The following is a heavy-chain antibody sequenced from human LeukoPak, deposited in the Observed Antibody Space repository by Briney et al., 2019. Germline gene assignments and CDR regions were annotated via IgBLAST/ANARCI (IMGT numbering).Heavy chain of an antibody. CDR3: ARSGRSRYYYYYYGMDV. J-gene: IGHJ6*02. CDR1: GFTFSSYA. Sequence: PGGSLRLSCAASGFTFSSYAMHWVRQAPGKGLEWVAVISYDGGNKYYADSVEGRFTISRDNSKNTLYLQMNSLRAEDTAVYYCARSGRSRYYYYYYGMDVWGQGTTVTVSS. CDR2: ISYDGGNK. V-gene: IGHV3-30-3*01. D-gene: IGHD3-10*01.